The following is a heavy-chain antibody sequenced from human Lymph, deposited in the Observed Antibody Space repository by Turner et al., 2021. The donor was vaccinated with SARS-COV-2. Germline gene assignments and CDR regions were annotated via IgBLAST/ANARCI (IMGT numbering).Heavy chain of an antibody. CDR1: GIIVSRNY. V-gene: IGHV3-53*01. CDR2: IYSGGTT. CDR3: ARDLGTYGMDV. J-gene: IGHJ6*02. Sequence: VQLVESGACFIPPGWSLKRPCAASGIIVSRNYMNWVRQAPGKGREGISVIYSGGTTYYADYVKGRFTISRYNSKNTLYLQMNSLGVEDTAVYYSARDLGTYGMDVWGQGTTVTVSS. D-gene: IGHD6-13*01.